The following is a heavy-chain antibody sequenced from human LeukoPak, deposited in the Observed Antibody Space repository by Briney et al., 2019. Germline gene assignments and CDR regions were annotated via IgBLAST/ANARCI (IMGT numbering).Heavy chain of an antibody. CDR2: IYYSGST. CDR1: GGSISSSSDY. D-gene: IGHD4-17*01. CDR3: ARTQWGYGDYRFLDY. J-gene: IGHJ4*02. Sequence: DPSETLSLTCTVSGGSISSSSDYWGWIRQPPGKGLEWIGSIYYSGSTYYNPSLKSRVTISVDTSKNQFSLKLSSVTAADTAVYYCARTQWGYGDYRFLDYWGQGTLVTVSS. V-gene: IGHV4-39*07.